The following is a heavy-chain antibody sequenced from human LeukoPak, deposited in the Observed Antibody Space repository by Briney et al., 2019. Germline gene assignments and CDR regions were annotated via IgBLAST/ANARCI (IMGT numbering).Heavy chain of an antibody. CDR2: VSAYNGNT. Sequence: ASVKVSCKASGYTFTTYGISWVRQAPGQGLEWMGWVSAYNGNTNYAQKLQGRVTITRNTSISTAYMELSSLRSEDTAVYYCARGFGSGDYYYYYMDVWGKGTTVTVSS. J-gene: IGHJ6*03. D-gene: IGHD3-10*01. V-gene: IGHV1-18*01. CDR1: GYTFTTYG. CDR3: ARGFGSGDYYYYYMDV.